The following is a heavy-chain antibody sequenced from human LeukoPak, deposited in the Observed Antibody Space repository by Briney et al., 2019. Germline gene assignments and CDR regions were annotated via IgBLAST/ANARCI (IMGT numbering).Heavy chain of an antibody. CDR2: TYYRSKWYN. Sequence: PSQTLSLTCAISGDSVSSKSAAWNWIRQPPSRGLEWLGRTYYRSKWYNDYAVSMKSRININPDTSKNQFSLQLKSVTPEDTAVYYCVRDSGYGLDAFDIWGQGTKVTVSS. CDR1: GDSVSSKSAA. D-gene: IGHD5-12*01. CDR3: VRDSGYGLDAFDI. J-gene: IGHJ3*02. V-gene: IGHV6-1*01.